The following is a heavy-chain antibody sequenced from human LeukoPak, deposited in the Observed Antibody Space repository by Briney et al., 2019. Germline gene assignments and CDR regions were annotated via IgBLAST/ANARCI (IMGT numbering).Heavy chain of an antibody. CDR3: ARDGYNEEDWYFDL. CDR1: GYTFSNDY. J-gene: IGHJ2*01. CDR2: IKPSGSTI. D-gene: IGHD5-24*01. Sequence: ASVKVSCKASGYTFSNDYMHWVRQAPGQGLEWMGVIKPSGSTIGYAQKFQGRVTMTRDTSTSTVYMEVSSLRSEDTAVYFCARDGYNEEDWYFDLWGRGILVTVSS. V-gene: IGHV1-46*01.